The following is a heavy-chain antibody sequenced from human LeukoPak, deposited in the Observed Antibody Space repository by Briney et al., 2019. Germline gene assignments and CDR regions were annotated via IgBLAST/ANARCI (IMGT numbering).Heavy chain of an antibody. J-gene: IGHJ4*02. CDR3: ARVVGGHRSTFDS. CDR1: GGSFSSVDYH. D-gene: IGHD1-26*01. V-gene: IGHV4-30-4*08. CDR2: ISSTWNT. Sequence: SETLSLTCTVSGGSFSSVDYHWSRLRPSPGQDLEGIGYISSTWNTYRNPSLRSRSFMSLDTSKNQYSLRLKFVSAADTGVYYCARVVGGHRSTFDSWGQGTRVTVSS.